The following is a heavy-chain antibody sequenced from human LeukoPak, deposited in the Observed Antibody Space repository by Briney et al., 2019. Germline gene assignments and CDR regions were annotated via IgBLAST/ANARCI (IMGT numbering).Heavy chain of an antibody. CDR1: GFTFDDYA. D-gene: IGHD5-18*01. Sequence: PGGSLRLYCAASGFTFDDYAMHWVRQAPGKGLEWVSLISGDSGSTFYADSVKGRFTISRDNSKNSLYLQMNSLRNDDTALYYCARDTEGYTYGYYYYGMDVWGQGTTVTVSS. CDR2: ISGDSGST. V-gene: IGHV3-43*02. CDR3: ARDTEGYTYGYYYYGMDV. J-gene: IGHJ6*02.